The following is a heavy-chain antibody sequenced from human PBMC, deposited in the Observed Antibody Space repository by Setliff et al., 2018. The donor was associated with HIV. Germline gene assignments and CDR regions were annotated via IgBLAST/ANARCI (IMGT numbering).Heavy chain of an antibody. J-gene: IGHJ3*02. Sequence: GESLKISCKASGYRFTNNWVGWVRQMPGKGLEWMGLIYPGDSDTRYSPSFQGQASISVDKSMNTAYLQWSSLKASDTGMYFCATHTLNNAFDIWGLGTMVTVSS. CDR1: GYRFTNNW. CDR3: ATHTLNNAFDI. CDR2: IYPGDSDT. V-gene: IGHV5-51*01.